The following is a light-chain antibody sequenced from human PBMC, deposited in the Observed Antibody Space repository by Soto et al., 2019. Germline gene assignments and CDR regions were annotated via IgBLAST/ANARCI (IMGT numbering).Light chain of an antibody. Sequence: ETVLTQSPATLSLSPGERATLSCRASQSISSYLAWYQQKPGQAPRLLIYDASNRATGIPARFSGSGSGTEFTLTISSLQSEDFAVYYCQQYSNWPPITFGQGTRLEIK. CDR1: QSISSY. J-gene: IGKJ5*01. V-gene: IGKV3-11*01. CDR2: DAS. CDR3: QQYSNWPPIT.